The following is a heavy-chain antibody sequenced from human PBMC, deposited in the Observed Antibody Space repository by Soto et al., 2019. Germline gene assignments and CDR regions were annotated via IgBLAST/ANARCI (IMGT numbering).Heavy chain of an antibody. CDR1: GGSVSCGAYY. D-gene: IGHD5-18*01. CDR3: ARDIRGYSRAFDY. Sequence: SETLSLTCTVSGGSVSCGAYYWTWIRQPPGKGLEWIGYIYYSGSTTYNPSLKSRVTISIDTSKNQFSLKLTSATAADTALYYCARDIRGYSRAFDYWGQGALVTV. V-gene: IGHV4-61*08. CDR2: IYYSGST. J-gene: IGHJ4*02.